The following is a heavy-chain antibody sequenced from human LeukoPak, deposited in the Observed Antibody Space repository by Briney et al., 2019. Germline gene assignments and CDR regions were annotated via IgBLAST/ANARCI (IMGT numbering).Heavy chain of an antibody. Sequence: GGSLRLSCAASGFTFSSYGMSWVRQAPGKGLEWVSVIYSGGFTYYADSVKGRFTISRDNSKNLLYLQMKSLRVEDTAVYYCARGFDCSGGSCYGSWGQGTLVTVSS. D-gene: IGHD2-15*01. J-gene: IGHJ4*02. CDR3: ARGFDCSGGSCYGS. CDR1: GFTFSSYG. CDR2: IYSGGFT. V-gene: IGHV3-66*01.